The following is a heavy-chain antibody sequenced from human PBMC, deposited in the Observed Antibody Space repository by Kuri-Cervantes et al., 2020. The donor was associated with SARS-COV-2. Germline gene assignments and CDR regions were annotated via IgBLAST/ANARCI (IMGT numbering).Heavy chain of an antibody. CDR3: ARRLEYANAFDI. CDR2: IYYSGST. J-gene: IGHJ3*02. CDR1: GGSISSSSYY. D-gene: IGHD2-2*01. V-gene: IGHV4-39*01. Sequence: SETLSLTCTVSGGSISSSSYYWGWIRQPPGKGLEWFGSIYYSGSTYYNPSLKSRVTISVDTPKNQFPLKLSSVTAADTAVYYCARRLEYANAFDIWGQGTMVTVSS.